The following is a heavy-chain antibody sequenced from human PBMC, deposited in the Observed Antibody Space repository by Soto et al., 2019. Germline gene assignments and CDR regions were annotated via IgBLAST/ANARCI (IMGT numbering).Heavy chain of an antibody. CDR2: IYYSGST. Sequence: SETLSLTCTVSGGSISSGDYHWSWIRQPPGKGLEWIGYIYYSGSTYYNPSLKSRVTISVDTSKNQFSLKLSSVTAADTAVYYCARDRANSGYDLCWFDPWGQGTLVTVSS. CDR1: GGSISSGDYH. CDR3: ARDRANSGYDLCWFDP. D-gene: IGHD5-12*01. J-gene: IGHJ5*02. V-gene: IGHV4-30-4*01.